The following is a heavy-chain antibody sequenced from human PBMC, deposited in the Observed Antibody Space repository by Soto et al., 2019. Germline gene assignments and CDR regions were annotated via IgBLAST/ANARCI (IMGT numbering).Heavy chain of an antibody. Sequence: GESLKLSCKGSRYTFTDYPIGRVRPLPGKGMEWTGIIYPGDPDTRYSPSFQGHVTSTVDKSPSTAYLQRNTLKASDTAMYYCARHTSNFRYYYCDMDFWGQGTTSTVCS. CDR2: IYPGDPDT. CDR1: RYTFTDYP. V-gene: IGHV5-51*01. CDR3: ARHTSNFRYYYCDMDF. D-gene: IGHD2-2*01. J-gene: IGHJ6*02.